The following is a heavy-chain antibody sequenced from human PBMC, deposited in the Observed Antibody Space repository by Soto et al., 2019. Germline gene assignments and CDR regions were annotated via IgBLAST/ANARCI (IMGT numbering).Heavy chain of an antibody. Sequence: GASVKGSCKGSGYTLPSYDINWGRQATGQGLGWMGWMNPNSGNTGYAQKFQGRVTMTRNTSISTAYMELSSLRSEDTAVYYCARSIHCSGGSCYSVDWFDPWGQGTLVTVSS. D-gene: IGHD2-15*01. CDR2: MNPNSGNT. CDR1: GYTLPSYD. V-gene: IGHV1-8*01. CDR3: ARSIHCSGGSCYSVDWFDP. J-gene: IGHJ5*02.